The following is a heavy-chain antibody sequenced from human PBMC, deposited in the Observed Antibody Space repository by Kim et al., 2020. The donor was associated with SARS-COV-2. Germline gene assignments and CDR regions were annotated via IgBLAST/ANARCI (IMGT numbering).Heavy chain of an antibody. V-gene: IGHV3-23*01. Sequence: GGSLRLSCVASGFTFSTSPMGWVRQAPGKGLEWVSRISCDGTRTYYADSVKGRVTMSSDKSKNMLYLHMNSLRVEDTAVYYCAKGVINSGFDYWGQGTQVTLSS. CDR2: ISCDGTRT. D-gene: IGHD1-26*01. CDR1: GFTFSTSP. CDR3: AKGVINSGFDY. J-gene: IGHJ4*02.